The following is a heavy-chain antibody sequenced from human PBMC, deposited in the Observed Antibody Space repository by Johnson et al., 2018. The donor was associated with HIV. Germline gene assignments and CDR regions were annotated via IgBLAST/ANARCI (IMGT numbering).Heavy chain of an antibody. CDR2: ISYDGSNK. CDR1: GFTFSSYG. Sequence: QVQLVESGGGVVQPGRSLRLSCAASGFTFSSYGMHWVRQAPGKGLEWVAVISYDGSNKYYADSVKGRFTISRDNSKNTLYLQMNSLRAEDMAVYYCAREGLIVGATLGAFDIWGQGTMVTVSS. J-gene: IGHJ3*02. CDR3: AREGLIVGATLGAFDI. V-gene: IGHV3-30*19. D-gene: IGHD1-26*01.